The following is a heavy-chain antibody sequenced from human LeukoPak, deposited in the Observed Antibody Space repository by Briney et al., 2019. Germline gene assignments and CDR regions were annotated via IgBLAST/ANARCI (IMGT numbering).Heavy chain of an antibody. J-gene: IGHJ3*02. CDR1: GFTSSSYA. D-gene: IGHD6-6*01. V-gene: IGHV3-30-3*01. CDR2: ISYDGSNK. CDR3: ARDWGIAARSSAFDI. Sequence: PGGSLRLSCAASGFTSSSYAMHWVRQAPGKGLEWVAVISYDGSNKYYADSVKGRFTISRDNSKNTLYLQMNSLRAEDTAVYYCARDWGIAARSSAFDIWGQGTMVTVSS.